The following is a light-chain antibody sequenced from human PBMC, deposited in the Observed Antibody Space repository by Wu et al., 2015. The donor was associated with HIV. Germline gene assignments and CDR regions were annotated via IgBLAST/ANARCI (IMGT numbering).Light chain of an antibody. Sequence: DIQMTQSPSTLSASVGDRGTITCRASQSINTWLAWYQQKPGKAPRLLIYKASSLQSGVPSRFSGSGSGTEFTLTITSLQPDDFAIYYCQQYKTFPLTFGGGTKVEIK. CDR3: QQYKTFPLT. CDR2: KAS. J-gene: IGKJ4*01. CDR1: QSINTW. V-gene: IGKV1-5*03.